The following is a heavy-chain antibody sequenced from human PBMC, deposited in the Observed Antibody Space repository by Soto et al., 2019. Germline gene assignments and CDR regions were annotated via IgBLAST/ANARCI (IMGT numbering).Heavy chain of an antibody. V-gene: IGHV1-69*12. D-gene: IGHD4-4*01. Sequence: QVQLVQSGAEVKKPGSSVKVSCKASGGTFSSYAISWVRQAPGQGLEWMGGIIPIFGTANYAQKFQGRVTITADESTSTAYMELSSLRSEDTAVYYCARVYRKAVDYYYYYGMDVWGQGTTVTVSS. CDR1: GGTFSSYA. CDR3: ARVYRKAVDYYYYYGMDV. CDR2: IIPIFGTA. J-gene: IGHJ6*02.